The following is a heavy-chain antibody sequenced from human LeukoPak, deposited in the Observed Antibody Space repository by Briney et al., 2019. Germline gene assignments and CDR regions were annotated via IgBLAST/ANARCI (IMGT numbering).Heavy chain of an antibody. D-gene: IGHD2-15*01. Sequence: GRSLRLSCAASGFTFSSYVMHWVRQAPGKGLEWVANIKEDGSEKYYVDSVKGRFTISRDNAKNSLYLQMNSLRAEDTAVYYCAKRSFCRSGSCYSFGFDYWGQGTLVTVSS. V-gene: IGHV3-7*01. J-gene: IGHJ4*02. CDR1: GFTFSSYV. CDR3: AKRSFCRSGSCYSFGFDY. CDR2: IKEDGSEK.